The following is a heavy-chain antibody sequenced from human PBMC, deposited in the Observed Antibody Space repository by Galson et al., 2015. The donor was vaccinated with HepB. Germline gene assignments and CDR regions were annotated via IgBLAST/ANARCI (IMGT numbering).Heavy chain of an antibody. CDR1: GFTFSSYG. Sequence: SLRLSCAASGFTFSSYGMHWVRQAPGKGLEWVAFIRYDGSNKYYADSVKGRFTISRDNSKNTLYLQMNSLRAEDTAVYYCAKDLSSYYWYFDLWGRGTLVTVSS. CDR2: IRYDGSNK. D-gene: IGHD6-19*01. J-gene: IGHJ2*01. CDR3: AKDLSSYYWYFDL. V-gene: IGHV3-30*02.